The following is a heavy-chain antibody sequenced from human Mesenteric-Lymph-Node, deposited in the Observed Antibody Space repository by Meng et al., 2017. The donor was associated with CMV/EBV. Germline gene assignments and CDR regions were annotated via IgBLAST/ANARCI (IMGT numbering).Heavy chain of an antibody. J-gene: IGHJ4*02. V-gene: IGHV1-2*02. CDR1: GYTFTDYY. CDR3: ARRSGGSYSVDY. Sequence: ASVKVSCKASGYTFTDYYLHWVRKAPGQGLEWMGWINCNSGGIHYAQKFQGRVTMTRDTSITTAYMEVSRLRSDDTAVYYCARRSGGSYSVDYWGQGTLVTVSS. D-gene: IGHD1-26*01. CDR2: INCNSGGI.